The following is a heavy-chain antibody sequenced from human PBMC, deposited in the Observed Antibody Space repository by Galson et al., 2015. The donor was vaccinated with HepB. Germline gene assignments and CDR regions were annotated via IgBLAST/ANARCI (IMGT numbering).Heavy chain of an antibody. CDR3: ASQGYSYGGPEY. D-gene: IGHD5-18*01. Sequence: SLRLSCAASGFTFSDYYMSWIRQAPGKGLEWISYISNSGNSIYYADSVKGRFTISRDNAKYSLFLRMNSLRAEDTAVYYCASQGYSYGGPEYWGQGTLVTVSS. CDR2: ISNSGNSI. CDR1: GFTFSDYY. V-gene: IGHV3-11*01. J-gene: IGHJ4*02.